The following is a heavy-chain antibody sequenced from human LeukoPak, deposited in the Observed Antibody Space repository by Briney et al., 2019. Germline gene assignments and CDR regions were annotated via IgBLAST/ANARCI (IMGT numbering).Heavy chain of an antibody. CDR3: AKDYYYGSGSYYTEFDY. V-gene: IGHV3-23*01. Sequence: GGSLRLSCAASGFTFSTNAMSWVRQAPGKGLEWVSGITGGGGSTYYADSAKGRFTISRDNSKNTLYLQMNSLRAEDTAVFYCAKDYYYGSGSYYTEFDYWGQGTLVTVSS. CDR2: ITGGGGST. CDR1: GFTFSTNA. D-gene: IGHD3-10*01. J-gene: IGHJ4*02.